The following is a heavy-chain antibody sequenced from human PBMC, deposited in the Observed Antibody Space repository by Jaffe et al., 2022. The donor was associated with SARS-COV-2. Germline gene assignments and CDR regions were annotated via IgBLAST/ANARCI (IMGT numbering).Heavy chain of an antibody. CDR2: ISGSGGST. V-gene: IGHV3-23*01. Sequence: EVQLLESGGGLVQPGGSLRLSCAASGFTFSSYAMSWVRQAPGKGLEWVSAISGSGGSTYYADSVKGRFTISRDNSKNTLYLQMNSLRAEDTAVYYCAKHFYYYDSSGYRSPSFDYWGQGTLVTVSS. J-gene: IGHJ4*02. CDR3: AKHFYYYDSSGYRSPSFDY. CDR1: GFTFSSYA. D-gene: IGHD3-22*01.